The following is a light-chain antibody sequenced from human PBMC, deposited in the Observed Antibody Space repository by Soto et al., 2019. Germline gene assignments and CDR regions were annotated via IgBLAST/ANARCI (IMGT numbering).Light chain of an antibody. Sequence: DIQMTQSPSTLSASIGDRVTITCRASHIISSWLAWYQQTPGKAPKLLIYMASNLQSGVPSRCSGSGSGTEFPLTISSLQPDDFATYSCQHYNDYSRIFGQGTKVEIK. CDR2: MAS. J-gene: IGKJ1*01. V-gene: IGKV1-5*03. CDR3: QHYNDYSRI. CDR1: HIISSW.